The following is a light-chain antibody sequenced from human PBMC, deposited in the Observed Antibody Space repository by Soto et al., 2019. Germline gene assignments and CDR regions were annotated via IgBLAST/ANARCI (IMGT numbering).Light chain of an antibody. CDR2: GAS. J-gene: IGKJ2*01. V-gene: IGKV3-15*01. CDR1: QSVSSN. CDR3: QQYNNWPLKP. Sequence: EIVMTQSPATLSVSPGERATLSCRASQSVSSNLAWYQQKPGQAPRLLIYGASTRATGIPARCSGSGSGTEFTLTISSLQSEDFAVYYCQQYNNWPLKPFGQGTKLEIK.